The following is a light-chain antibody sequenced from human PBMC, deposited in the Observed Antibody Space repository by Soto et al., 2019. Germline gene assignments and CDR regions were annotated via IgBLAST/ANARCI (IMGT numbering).Light chain of an antibody. Sequence: QSVLTQPPSASGTPGQRVTISCSGSSSSIGSNTVNWYQQLPGTAPKLLIYSNNQRPSGVPDRFSGSKSGTSASLASSGLQSEDEADYYCAAWDDSLNGRVVFGGGTKLTVL. J-gene: IGLJ2*01. CDR1: SSSIGSNT. CDR2: SNN. V-gene: IGLV1-44*01. CDR3: AAWDDSLNGRVV.